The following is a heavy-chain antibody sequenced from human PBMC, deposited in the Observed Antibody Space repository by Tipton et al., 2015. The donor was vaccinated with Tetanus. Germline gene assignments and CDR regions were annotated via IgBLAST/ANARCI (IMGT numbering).Heavy chain of an antibody. Sequence: LRLSCAVYGGSFSGYYWSWIRQPPGKGLEWIGEINHSGSTNYNPSLKSRVTISVDTSKNQFSLKVSSVTAADTAVYYCARQSCSGGSCRFDPWGQGTLVTVSS. CDR2: INHSGST. J-gene: IGHJ5*02. D-gene: IGHD2-15*01. V-gene: IGHV4-34*01. CDR1: GGSFSGYY. CDR3: ARQSCSGGSCRFDP.